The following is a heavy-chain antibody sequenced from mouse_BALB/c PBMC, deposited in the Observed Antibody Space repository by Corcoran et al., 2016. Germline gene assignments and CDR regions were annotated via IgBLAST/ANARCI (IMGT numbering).Heavy chain of an antibody. CDR1: GYTFTDYY. J-gene: IGHJ2*01. V-gene: IGHV1-26*01. CDR3: ARDRDFYFDD. CDR2: INPNNGGT. D-gene: IGHD2-13*01. Sequence: EVQLQQSGPELVKPGASVKMSCKASGYTFTDYYMKWVKQSHGKRLEWIGDINPNNGGTSYNQKFKGKATLTVDKSSSTAYMQLNSLTSEDSAVYYCARDRDFYFDDWGQGTTLTVSS.